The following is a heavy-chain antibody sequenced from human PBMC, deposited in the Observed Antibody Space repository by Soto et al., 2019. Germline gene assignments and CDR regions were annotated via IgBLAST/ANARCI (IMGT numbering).Heavy chain of an antibody. Sequence: EVQLVESGGGLVKPGGSLRLSCSASGFTFSATGMNWVRQAPGKGPEWVSSISSGSEYIFYGDSVQGRLTISRDNAKNSVYLQRNNLRAEDTAVYYCAKDGAAGSVLDVWGQGTTVTVPS. CDR1: GFTFSATG. CDR2: ISSGSEYI. CDR3: AKDGAAGSVLDV. D-gene: IGHD6-13*01. J-gene: IGHJ6*02. V-gene: IGHV3-21*02.